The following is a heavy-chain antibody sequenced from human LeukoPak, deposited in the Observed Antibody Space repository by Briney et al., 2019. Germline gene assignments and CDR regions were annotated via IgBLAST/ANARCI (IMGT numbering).Heavy chain of an antibody. J-gene: IGHJ6*03. Sequence: SETLSLTCTVSGDSISPNYWSWIRQPPGKGLEWIGYIFYTGNTNYNPSLKSRVTISLDMSKNQFSLKLTSVTAADTAVYYCARSGTAFSFYYYYYMDVWGKGTTVTVSS. D-gene: IGHD3-10*01. CDR3: ARSGTAFSFYYYYYMDV. V-gene: IGHV4-59*01. CDR1: GDSISPNY. CDR2: IFYTGNT.